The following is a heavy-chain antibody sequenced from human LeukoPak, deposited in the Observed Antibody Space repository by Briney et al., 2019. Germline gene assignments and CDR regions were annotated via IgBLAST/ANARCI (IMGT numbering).Heavy chain of an antibody. CDR2: INPNSGGT. V-gene: IGHV1-2*02. Sequence: ASVKVSCKASGYTFTGYYMHWMRQAPGQGLEWMGWINPNSGGTNYAQKFQGRVTMTRDTSISTAYMELSRLRSDDTAVYYCARGESIFGVVRAFDIWGQGTMVTVSS. J-gene: IGHJ3*02. CDR3: ARGESIFGVVRAFDI. D-gene: IGHD3-3*01. CDR1: GYTFTGYY.